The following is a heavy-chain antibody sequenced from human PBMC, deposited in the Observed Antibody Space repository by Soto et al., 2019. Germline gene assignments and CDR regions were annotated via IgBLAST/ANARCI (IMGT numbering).Heavy chain of an antibody. D-gene: IGHD3-10*01. CDR2: IYYSGST. V-gene: IGHV4-61*08. Sequence: PSETLSLTCTVSGGSISSGDYYWSWIRQPPGKGLEWIGYIYYSGSTNYNPSLKSRVTISVDTSKNQFSLKLSSVTAADTAVYYGARDPYYYGSGSYYTFDYWGQGTLVTVSS. J-gene: IGHJ4*02. CDR1: GGSISSGDYY. CDR3: ARDPYYYGSGSYYTFDY.